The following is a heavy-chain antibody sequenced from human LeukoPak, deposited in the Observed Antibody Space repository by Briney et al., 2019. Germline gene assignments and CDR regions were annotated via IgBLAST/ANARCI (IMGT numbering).Heavy chain of an antibody. V-gene: IGHV4-59*01. D-gene: IGHD6-13*01. CDR3: AGYSSSWRQFDF. J-gene: IGHJ4*02. Sequence: PSETLSLTCTVSGDSISSYYWSWIRLAPGKGLEWIGFIHYSGSTGHNPSLKSRVTMSVDTSKNQFSLNLSSMTAADTAIYYCAGYSSSWRQFDFWGQGTLVTVSS. CDR1: GDSISSYY. CDR2: IHYSGST.